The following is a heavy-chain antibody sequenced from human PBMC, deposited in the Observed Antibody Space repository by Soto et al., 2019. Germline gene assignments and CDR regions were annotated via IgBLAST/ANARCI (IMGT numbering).Heavy chain of an antibody. J-gene: IGHJ4*02. Sequence: LSLTCDVSSVSITSSNWWTWVRQPPGKGLEWLGKISHSGTVNYNATLRSRVTISVDKPKNQLSLKLMSVTAADTAVYYCARDYDGFDYWGPGILGTVSS. CDR3: ARDYDGFDY. V-gene: IGHV4-4*02. CDR2: ISHSGTV. D-gene: IGHD3-16*01. CDR1: SVSITSSNW.